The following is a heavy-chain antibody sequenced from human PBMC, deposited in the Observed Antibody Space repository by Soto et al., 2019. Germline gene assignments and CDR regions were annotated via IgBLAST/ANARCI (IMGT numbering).Heavy chain of an antibody. J-gene: IGHJ4*02. Sequence: PSDTLSLTCTVSEGSIRGYYWSWIRQPPGKGLEWIGYFHYTGISNYNSSLKSRVTMSLDTSKNQFSLKLSSVRAEDTAVYYCARAHRDYYDSSGSLTYWGQGTLVTVSS. CDR2: FHYTGIS. CDR3: ARAHRDYYDSSGSLTY. V-gene: IGHV4-59*01. CDR1: EGSIRGYY. D-gene: IGHD3-22*01.